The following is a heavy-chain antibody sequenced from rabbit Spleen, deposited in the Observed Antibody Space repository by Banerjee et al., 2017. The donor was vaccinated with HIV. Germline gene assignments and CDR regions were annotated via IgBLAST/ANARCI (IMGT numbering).Heavy chain of an antibody. V-gene: IGHV1S45*01. CDR1: GFSFSNKAV. CDR2: INVVTGKA. D-gene: IGHD8-1*01. J-gene: IGHJ6*01. Sequence: EQLVESGGGLVKPEGSLKLSCTASGFSFSNKAVMCWVRQAPGKGLEWIACINVVTGKAVYAIWAKGRFTCSKTSSTTVTLQMTSLTVADTATYFCARDTGSSFSSYGMDLWGQGTLVTVS. CDR3: ARDTGSSFSSYGMDL.